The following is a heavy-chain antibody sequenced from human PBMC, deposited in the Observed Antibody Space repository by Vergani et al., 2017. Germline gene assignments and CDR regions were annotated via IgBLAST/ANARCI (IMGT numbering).Heavy chain of an antibody. J-gene: IGHJ3*02. CDR1: GYTFTSYG. D-gene: IGHD4-17*01. CDR2: IIPILGIA. CDR3: ARDDYGDYVFAFDI. Sequence: QVQLVQSGAEVKKPGASVKVSCKASGYTFTSYGISWVRQAPGQGLEWMGRIIPILGIANYAQKFQGRVTITADKSTSTAYMELSSLRSEDTAVYYCARDDYGDYVFAFDIWGQGTMVTVSS. V-gene: IGHV1-69*04.